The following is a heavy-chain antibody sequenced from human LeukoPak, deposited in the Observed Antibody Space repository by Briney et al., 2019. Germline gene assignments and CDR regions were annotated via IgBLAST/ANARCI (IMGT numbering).Heavy chain of an antibody. CDR2: LSTGGGTA. CDR3: ASGRDTIFGMVIGALDY. D-gene: IGHD3-3*01. J-gene: IGHJ4*02. Sequence: GGSLRLSCSASGFTFNSYAMNWVRQSPGKGLEWVSSLSTGGGTAFYADSVKGRFTISRDNSKSTLYLQVNSLRAENTAVYYCASGRDTIFGMVIGALDYWGQGTLVTVSS. CDR1: GFTFNSYA. V-gene: IGHV3-23*01.